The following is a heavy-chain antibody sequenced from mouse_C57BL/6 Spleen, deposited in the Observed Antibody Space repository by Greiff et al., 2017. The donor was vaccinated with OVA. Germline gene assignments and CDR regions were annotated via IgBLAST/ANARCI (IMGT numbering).Heavy chain of an antibody. CDR3: ARGGYDYDGFAY. CDR1: GFTFSSYA. Sequence: DVMLVESGGGLVKPGGSLKLSCAASGFTFSSYAMSWVRQTPEKRLEWVATISDGGSYTYYPDNVKGRFTISRDNAKNNLYLQLSHLKSEEAAVYYCARGGYDYDGFAYWGQGTLVTVSA. D-gene: IGHD2-4*01. V-gene: IGHV5-4*03. CDR2: ISDGGSYT. J-gene: IGHJ3*01.